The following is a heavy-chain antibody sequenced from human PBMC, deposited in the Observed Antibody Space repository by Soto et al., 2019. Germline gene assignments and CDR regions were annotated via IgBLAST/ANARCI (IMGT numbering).Heavy chain of an antibody. J-gene: IGHJ4*02. V-gene: IGHV3-74*01. CDR3: AKGGGKTIDY. CDR1: GFTLSSYW. CDR2: INSDGTNT. D-gene: IGHD2-15*01. Sequence: EVQLVESGGGLVQPGGSLRLSCAASGFTLSSYWMHWVRQPPGKGLVWVSRINSDGTNTTYADSVKGRFTISRDNAKNTLYLQINSLRAEDTAVYYCAKGGGKTIDYWGQGTLVTVSS.